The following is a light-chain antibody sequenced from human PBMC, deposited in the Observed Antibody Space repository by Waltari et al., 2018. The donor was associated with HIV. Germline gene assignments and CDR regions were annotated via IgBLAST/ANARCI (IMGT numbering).Light chain of an antibody. CDR3: MQALQTPWT. J-gene: IGKJ1*01. CDR1: QSLLHSNGYNY. Sequence: IILTQSPLSLPAIPGEPASISCRSNQSLLHSNGYNYLDWYLQRPGQSPRLLISLGSDRASGVPDRFSGSKSGTDFILKISKVEAEDVGVYYCMQALQTPWTFGQGTKVEIK. V-gene: IGKV2-28*01. CDR2: LGS.